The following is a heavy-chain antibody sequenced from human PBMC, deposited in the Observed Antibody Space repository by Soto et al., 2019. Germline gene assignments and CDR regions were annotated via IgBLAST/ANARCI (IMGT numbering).Heavy chain of an antibody. Sequence: ASVKVSCKASGYTFTSYDINWVRQATGQGLEWMGWMNPNSGNTGYAQKFQGRVTMTRNTXXXXXXXXXXXXXXEDTAVYYXARHAAIAAAGQPTDYWGQGTLVTVSS. J-gene: IGHJ4*02. CDR3: ARHAAIAAAGQPTDY. V-gene: IGHV1-8*01. CDR1: GYTFTSYD. D-gene: IGHD6-13*01. CDR2: MNPNSGNT.